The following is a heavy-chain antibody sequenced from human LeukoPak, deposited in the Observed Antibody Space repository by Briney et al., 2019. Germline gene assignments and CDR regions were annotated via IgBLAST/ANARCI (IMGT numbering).Heavy chain of an antibody. Sequence: GGSLRLSCAASGFTFSSYWMSWVRQAPGKGLEWVANIKQDGSEKYYVDSVKGRFTISRDNAKNSLYLQMNSLRAEDTAVYYCAREGRTYYDFWSGYSYAFDIWGQGTMVTVS. CDR2: IKQDGSEK. CDR3: AREGRTYYDFWSGYSYAFDI. CDR1: GFTFSSYW. V-gene: IGHV3-7*01. D-gene: IGHD3-3*01. J-gene: IGHJ3*02.